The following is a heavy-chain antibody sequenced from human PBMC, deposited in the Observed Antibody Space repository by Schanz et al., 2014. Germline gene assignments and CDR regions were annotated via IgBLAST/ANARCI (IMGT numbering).Heavy chain of an antibody. CDR2: ITYNGDST. Sequence: DVQLVESGGGLVQPGRSLRLSCAASGFTFSNYVMDWVRQAPGTGLEWVASITYNGDSTYYTDSVKGRFTISRDNSRNTLYLQMDGLRAEDTAVYYCARDYAGFDYWGQGTLVTVS. D-gene: IGHD3-16*01. CDR1: GFTFSNYV. J-gene: IGHJ4*02. CDR3: ARDYAGFDY. V-gene: IGHV3-23*04.